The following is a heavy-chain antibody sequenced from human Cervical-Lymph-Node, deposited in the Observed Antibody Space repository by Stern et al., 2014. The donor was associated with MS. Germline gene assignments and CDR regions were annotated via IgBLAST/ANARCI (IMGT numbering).Heavy chain of an antibody. Sequence: QVQLQESGPGLVKPSETLSLTCTISGGSVSSGSYYWSWIRQPPGQGLEWIGYISYSAGPNSNPSLKSRVTISVDTSKSQFSLKLSSVTAADTAVYYCARQSSGGYRWGQGTLVTVSS. V-gene: IGHV4-61*01. CDR1: GGSVSSGSYY. D-gene: IGHD5-18*01. CDR2: ISYSAGP. J-gene: IGHJ4*02. CDR3: ARQSSGGYR.